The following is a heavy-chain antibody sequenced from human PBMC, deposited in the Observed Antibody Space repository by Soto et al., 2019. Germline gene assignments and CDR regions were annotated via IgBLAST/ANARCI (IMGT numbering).Heavy chain of an antibody. D-gene: IGHD2-2*01. CDR2: ISGLDGKT. CDR3: AIYHLELFRFDY. CDR1: GYTFHNHG. Sequence: QVQLVQSGAEVKEPGASVKVSCKASGYTFHNHGISWVRQAPGQGLEWLGWISGLDGKTKYAQRLQGRVTMTTDTSTSTAYMELRSLRSDDTAVYYCAIYHLELFRFDYWGQGTLVTVSS. J-gene: IGHJ4*02. V-gene: IGHV1-18*04.